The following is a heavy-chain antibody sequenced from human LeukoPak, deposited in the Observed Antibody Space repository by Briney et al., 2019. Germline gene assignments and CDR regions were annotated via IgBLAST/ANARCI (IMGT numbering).Heavy chain of an antibody. CDR2: IKSKTGGGTI. D-gene: IGHD3-10*01. CDR1: GFTFSNAC. J-gene: IGHJ4*02. Sequence: GGSLRLSCAASGFTFSNACMNWVRQAPGKGLEWVGRIKSKTGGGTIDNAAAGKGRFPISKDESQNTLYLPINSLKTEDTAVYYCTTETLLWFGEPTKGPFFRHWGQGTLVTVSS. CDR3: TTETLLWFGEPTKGPFFRH. V-gene: IGHV3-15*01.